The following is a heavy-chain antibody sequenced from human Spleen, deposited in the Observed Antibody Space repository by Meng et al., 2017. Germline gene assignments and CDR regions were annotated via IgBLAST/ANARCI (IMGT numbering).Heavy chain of an antibody. Sequence: GESLKISCAASGFSFSDFYMSWIRQAPGKGLEWVSSIGSSGSFVYYADSVKGRFTISRDNARNSLYLQLNSLRAEDTAVYFCASVGQGYSLAYFDSWGQGTLVTVSS. D-gene: IGHD4-11*01. CDR2: IGSSGSFV. CDR3: ASVGQGYSLAYFDS. CDR1: GFSFSDFY. J-gene: IGHJ4*02. V-gene: IGHV3-11*04.